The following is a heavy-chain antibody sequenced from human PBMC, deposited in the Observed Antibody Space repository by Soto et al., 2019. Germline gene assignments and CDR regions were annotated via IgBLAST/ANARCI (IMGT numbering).Heavy chain of an antibody. CDR3: ARIGNDFWSGYYPPGYGMDV. CDR2: INPSGGST. CDR1: GYTFTSYY. D-gene: IGHD3-3*01. V-gene: IGHV1-46*01. Sequence: ASVKVSCKASGYTFTSYYMHWVRQAPGQGLEWMGIINPSGGSTSYAQKFQGRVTMTRDTSTSTVYMELSSLRSEDTAVYYCARIGNDFWSGYYPPGYGMDVWGQGTTVTVSS. J-gene: IGHJ6*02.